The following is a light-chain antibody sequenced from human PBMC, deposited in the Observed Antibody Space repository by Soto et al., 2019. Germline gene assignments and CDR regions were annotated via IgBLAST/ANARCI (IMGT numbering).Light chain of an antibody. J-gene: IGLJ1*01. CDR3: QSCDSSLSGSGV. Sequence: QSALTQPPSVSGAPGQRVTISCTGSSSNIGAGYDVHWYQQLPGTAPKLPIYRNTNRPSGVPDRFSGSKSGTSASLAITGLQAEDETDYYCQSCDSSLSGSGVFGAGTKVTV. V-gene: IGLV1-40*01. CDR2: RNT. CDR1: SSNIGAGYD.